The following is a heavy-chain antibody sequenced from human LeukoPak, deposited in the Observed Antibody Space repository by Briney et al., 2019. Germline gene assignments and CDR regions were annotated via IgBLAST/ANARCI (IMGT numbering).Heavy chain of an antibody. D-gene: IGHD6-19*01. CDR1: GGTFSSYA. CDR2: IIPIFGTA. J-gene: IGHJ4*02. V-gene: IGHV1-69*05. CDR3: AKRSGYTTGWFFDF. Sequence: SVKVSCKASGGTFSSYAISWVRQAPGQGLEWMGGIIPIFGTANYAQKFQGRVTITTDESTSTAYMELSSLRAEDTAVFYCAKRSGYTTGWFFDFWGQGTLVTVSS.